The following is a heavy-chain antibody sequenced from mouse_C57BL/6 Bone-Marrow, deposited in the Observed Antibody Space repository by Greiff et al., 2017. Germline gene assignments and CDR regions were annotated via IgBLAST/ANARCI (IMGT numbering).Heavy chain of an antibody. CDR3: AIFGGRSYDD. D-gene: IGHD1-1*01. CDR2: IHPSDGGT. J-gene: IGHJ2*01. V-gene: IGHV1-74*01. Sequence: QVQLQQPGAELVKPGASVKVSCKASGYTFTSYWMHWVKQRPGQGLEWIGRIHPSDGGTNYNQKFKGKATLTVVKSSSTAYMQLSSLTSEDSAVYYCAIFGGRSYDDWGQGTTLTVSS. CDR1: GYTFTSYW.